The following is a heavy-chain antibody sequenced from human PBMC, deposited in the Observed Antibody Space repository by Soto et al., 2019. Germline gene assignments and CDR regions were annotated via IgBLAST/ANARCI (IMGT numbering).Heavy chain of an antibody. J-gene: IGHJ4*02. Sequence: EVQLVESGGGLVKPGGSLRLSCAASGFTFSSYSMNWVRQAPGKWLEWVSSISSSSSYIYYADSVKGRFTISRDNAKNSLYLQINSLRAEYTAVYYCARDRPGGFDYWGQGPLVTVSS. D-gene: IGHD6-6*01. CDR3: ARDRPGGFDY. V-gene: IGHV3-21*01. CDR2: ISSSSSYI. CDR1: GFTFSSYS.